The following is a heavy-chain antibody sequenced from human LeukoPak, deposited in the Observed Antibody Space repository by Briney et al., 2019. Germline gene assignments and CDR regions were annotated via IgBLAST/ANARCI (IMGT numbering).Heavy chain of an antibody. D-gene: IGHD6-13*01. CDR1: GFSFEDHA. CDR2: ISWNSVSI. V-gene: IGHV3-9*03. Sequence: GGSLRLSCAASGFSFEDHAMQWVRQVPGKGLEWVSGISWNSVSIGYAKSVQGRFIISRDNARSSLYLQMNSLRAEDMALYYCAKQKGIAAPLQADFDYWGQGTLVTVSS. J-gene: IGHJ4*02. CDR3: AKQKGIAAPLQADFDY.